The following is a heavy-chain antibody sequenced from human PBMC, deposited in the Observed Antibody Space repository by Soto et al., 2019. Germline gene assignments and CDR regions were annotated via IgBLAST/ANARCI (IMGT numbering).Heavy chain of an antibody. CDR3: ARGREYVYDSSGYYYVFGY. J-gene: IGHJ4*02. D-gene: IGHD3-22*01. Sequence: QVQLQQWGAGLLKPSETLSLTCAVYGGSFSGYYWSWIRQPPGKGLEWIGEINHSGSTNYNPSLKSRVTISVDTSKNQFSLKLSSVTPADTAVYYCARGREYVYDSSGYYYVFGYWGQGTLVTVSS. CDR2: INHSGST. CDR1: GGSFSGYY. V-gene: IGHV4-34*01.